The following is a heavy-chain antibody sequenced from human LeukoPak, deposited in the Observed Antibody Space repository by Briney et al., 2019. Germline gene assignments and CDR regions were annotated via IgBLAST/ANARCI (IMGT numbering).Heavy chain of an antibody. D-gene: IGHD3-22*01. CDR3: AKALGYYYDSSGYPN. CDR1: GFTCSSYA. J-gene: IGHJ4*02. CDR2: ISGSGGST. Sequence: GGSLRLSCAASGFTCSSYAMSWVRQAPGKGLEWVSAISGSGGSTYYADSVKGRFTISRDNSKNTLYLQMNSLRAEDTAVYYCAKALGYYYDSSGYPNWGQGTLVTVSS. V-gene: IGHV3-23*01.